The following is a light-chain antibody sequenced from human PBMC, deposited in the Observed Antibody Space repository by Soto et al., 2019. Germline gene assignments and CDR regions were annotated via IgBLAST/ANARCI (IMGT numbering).Light chain of an antibody. CDR3: QAWDSSTGV. J-gene: IGLJ1*01. CDR2: QDS. CDR1: KLGDKY. V-gene: IGLV3-1*01. Sequence: SYELTQPPSVSVSPGQTASITCSGDKLGDKYACWYQQKPGQSPVLVIYQDSTRPSGTPERFSGSNTGNTATLTISGTQAMDEADYYCQAWDSSTGVFGTGTKLTVL.